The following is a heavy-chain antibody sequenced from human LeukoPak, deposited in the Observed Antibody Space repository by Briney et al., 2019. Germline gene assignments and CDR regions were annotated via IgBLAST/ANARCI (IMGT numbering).Heavy chain of an antibody. J-gene: IGHJ3*02. CDR1: GGSISNYY. D-gene: IGHD2-15*01. V-gene: IGHV4-4*07. CDR3: ARGRYCSADICTGGDSFDI. CDR2: KYARGSS. Sequence: SETLSLTCTVSGGSISNYYWSWIRQPAGKGLEWIGRKYARGSSNYNPPVQSRVTMSVDTSKNQFSLKLRSVTTADTAVYYCARGRYCSADICTGGDSFDIWGQGTMVSVSP.